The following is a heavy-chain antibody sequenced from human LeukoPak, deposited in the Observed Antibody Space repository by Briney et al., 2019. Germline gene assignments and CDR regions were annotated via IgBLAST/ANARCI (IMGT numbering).Heavy chain of an antibody. V-gene: IGHV1-69*01. Sequence: SVNVSCKASGGTFSRYAISWVRQAPGQGLEWMGGIIPIFGTANYAQKFQGRVTITANESTSTAYMELSSLRSEDTAVYYCARGEGSVKSVDYYYMDVWGTGTTVTVSS. CDR1: GGTFSRYA. D-gene: IGHD4-11*01. J-gene: IGHJ6*03. CDR2: IIPIFGTA. CDR3: ARGEGSVKSVDYYYMDV.